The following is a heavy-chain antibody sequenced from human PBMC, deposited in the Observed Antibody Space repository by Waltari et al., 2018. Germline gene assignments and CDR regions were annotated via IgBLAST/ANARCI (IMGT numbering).Heavy chain of an antibody. CDR1: GGTFSSYT. D-gene: IGHD6-19*01. CDR3: ASSRSRSKQWLVIGHYYYGMDV. J-gene: IGHJ6*02. V-gene: IGHV1-69*02. Sequence: QVQLVQSGAEVKKPGSSVKVSCKASGGTFSSYTISWVRQAPGQGLEWRGRIIPILGIANYAQKFQGRVTITADKSTSTAYMELSSLRSEDTAVYYCASSRSRSKQWLVIGHYYYGMDVWGQGTTVTVSS. CDR2: IIPILGIA.